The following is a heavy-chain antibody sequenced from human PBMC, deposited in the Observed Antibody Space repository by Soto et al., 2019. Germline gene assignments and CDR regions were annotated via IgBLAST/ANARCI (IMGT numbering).Heavy chain of an antibody. CDR1: GFTFSSYA. J-gene: IGHJ4*02. V-gene: IGHV3-23*01. CDR3: AKDRGYSYGYSDY. Sequence: GGSLRLSCAASGFTFSSYAMSWVRQAPGKGLEWVSAISGSGGSTYYADSVKGRFTISRDNSKNTLYLQMNSLRAEDAAVYYCAKDRGYSYGYSDYWGQGTLVTVSS. CDR2: ISGSGGST. D-gene: IGHD5-18*01.